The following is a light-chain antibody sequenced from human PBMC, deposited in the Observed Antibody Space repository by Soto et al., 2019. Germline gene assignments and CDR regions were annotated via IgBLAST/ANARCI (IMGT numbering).Light chain of an antibody. CDR2: APS. CDR1: QGISSW. Sequence: DIQMTQSPSSASASVGDRVTITCRASQGISSWLAWYQQKPGQAPKLLCYAPSSWQSGVPSRFSGSGSGTDFTLTTSRLKPEDFATDYCQQANSFPYTFGQGNKLEIK. V-gene: IGKV1-12*01. J-gene: IGKJ2*01. CDR3: QQANSFPYT.